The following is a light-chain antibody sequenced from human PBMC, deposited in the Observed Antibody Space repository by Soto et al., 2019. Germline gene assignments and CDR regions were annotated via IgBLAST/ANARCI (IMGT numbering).Light chain of an antibody. Sequence: QSVLTQPPSVSGAPGQRVTISCTGSFSSIGGGYGAHWYQQLPGTAPKLLIYDNNKRPSGVPDRFSGSNSGNTATLTISRVEAGDEADYYCQVWDGYNDHGVFGGGTQLTVL. CDR2: DNN. CDR1: FSSIGGGYG. V-gene: IGLV1-40*01. J-gene: IGLJ7*01. CDR3: QVWDGYNDHGV.